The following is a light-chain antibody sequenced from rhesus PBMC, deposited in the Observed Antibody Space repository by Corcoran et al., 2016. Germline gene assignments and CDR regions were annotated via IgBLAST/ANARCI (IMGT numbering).Light chain of an antibody. CDR3: QQDYSWPLT. CDR1: QSVNGS. V-gene: IGKV3-24*03. Sequence: EIVMTQSPATLSLSPGERATLSCRASQSVNGSLAWYHQKPGQTPKLLIYGASSRPTGIPDRFSGRGSGTEVTLTISSLEPEDVGSYYCQQDYSWPLTFGGGTKVDLK. J-gene: IGKJ4*01. CDR2: GAS.